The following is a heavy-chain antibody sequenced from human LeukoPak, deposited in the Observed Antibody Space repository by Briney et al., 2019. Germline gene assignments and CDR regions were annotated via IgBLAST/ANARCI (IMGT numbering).Heavy chain of an antibody. V-gene: IGHV1-2*02. CDR1: GYTFTGYY. CDR3: ARGEYSNGYPYRLDS. D-gene: IGHD3-16*01. CDR2: INTKSGDA. Sequence: VASVKVSCKASGYTFTGYYMHWVRQAPGQGLEWMGWINTKSGDAKYNQAFQGRVTMTRDTSISTAYMELNRLRSDDTAMYYCARGEYSNGYPYRLDSWGQGTLVTVSS. J-gene: IGHJ4*02.